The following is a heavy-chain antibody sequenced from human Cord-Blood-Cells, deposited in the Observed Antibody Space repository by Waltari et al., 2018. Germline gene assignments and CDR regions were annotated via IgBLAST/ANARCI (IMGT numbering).Heavy chain of an antibody. J-gene: IGHJ3*02. CDR2: INHSGST. V-gene: IGHV4-34*01. CDR1: GGSFSGYY. CDR3: ASSSGIAVADAFDI. D-gene: IGHD6-13*01. Sequence: QVQLQQWGAGLLKPSETLSLTCAVYGGSFSGYYWSWIRQPPGKGLEWIGEINHSGSTNYNPSLKSRVTISVDTSKNQFSLKLSSVTAADTAVYYCASSSGIAVADAFDIWGQGTMVTVSS.